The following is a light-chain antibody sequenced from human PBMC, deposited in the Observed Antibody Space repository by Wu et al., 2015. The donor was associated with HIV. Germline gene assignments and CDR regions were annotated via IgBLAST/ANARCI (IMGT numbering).Light chain of an antibody. CDR2: AAS. J-gene: IGKJ4*01. CDR1: QGISSF. V-gene: IGKV1-8*01. CDR3: QQYYSYPLT. Sequence: IRMTQSPSSLSASTGDRVTITCRASQGISSFLAWFQQKPGKAPKLLIYAASTLQSGVPSRFSGSGSGTDFTLTISCLQSEDFATYYCQQYYSYPLTFGGGTKVEIK.